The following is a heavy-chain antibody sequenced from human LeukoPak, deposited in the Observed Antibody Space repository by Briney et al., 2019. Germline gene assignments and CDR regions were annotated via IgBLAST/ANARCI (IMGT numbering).Heavy chain of an antibody. D-gene: IGHD1-14*01. CDR3: ARTGRRGYLDF. J-gene: IGHJ2*01. CDR1: SASISDYY. Sequence: SETLSLTCNVSSASISDYYWSWVRQSPEKGLEWIASLLYSGSAHYNPSLRSRVAISGDTSNNQFSLKLTSVTTADTAVYFCARTGRRGYLDFWGRGTPVTVSS. V-gene: IGHV4-59*01. CDR2: LLYSGSA.